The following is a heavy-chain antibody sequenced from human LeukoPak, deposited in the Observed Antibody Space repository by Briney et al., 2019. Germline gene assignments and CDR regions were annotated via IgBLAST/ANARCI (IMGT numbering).Heavy chain of an antibody. V-gene: IGHV4-59*08. D-gene: IGHD3-10*01. Sequence: SETLSLTCTVSGGSISSYYWSWIRQPPRKGLEWIGYIYYSGSTNYNPSPKSRVTISVDTSKNQFSLKLSSETSADTAVYYCARHLGGSGDAFDIWGQGTMVTVSS. J-gene: IGHJ3*02. CDR1: GGSISSYY. CDR2: IYYSGST. CDR3: ARHLGGSGDAFDI.